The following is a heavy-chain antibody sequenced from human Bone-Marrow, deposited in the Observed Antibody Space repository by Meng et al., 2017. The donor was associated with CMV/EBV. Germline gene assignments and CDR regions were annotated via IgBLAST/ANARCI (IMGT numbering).Heavy chain of an antibody. CDR2: ITWDGGTT. CDR1: GFTFDDYA. D-gene: IGHD6-13*01. J-gene: IGHJ4*02. Sequence: GGSLRLSCAASGFTFDDYAMHWVRQGPGKGLEWVSLITWDGGTTYYADSVKGRFTISRDNGKNSLYLQMNSLRAEDTALYYCTKDIFKSGGYSSSWYYFDYWGQGTLVTSPQ. CDR3: TKDIFKSGGYSSSWYYFDY. V-gene: IGHV3-43D*03.